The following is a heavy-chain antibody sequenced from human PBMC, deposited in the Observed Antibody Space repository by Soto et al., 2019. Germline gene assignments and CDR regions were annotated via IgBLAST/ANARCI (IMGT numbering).Heavy chain of an antibody. Sequence: PGGSLRLSCEASGFIFSSYSMNWVRQAPGKGLEWVSSLTSTSSQTYYADSVKGRFTISRDSSKKTLYLQMNSLRPEDTAVYYCAKALGELSPESYDYWGQGTLVTVSS. CDR1: GFIFSSYS. D-gene: IGHD3-16*02. J-gene: IGHJ4*02. CDR2: LTSTSSQT. CDR3: AKALGELSPESYDY. V-gene: IGHV3-21*01.